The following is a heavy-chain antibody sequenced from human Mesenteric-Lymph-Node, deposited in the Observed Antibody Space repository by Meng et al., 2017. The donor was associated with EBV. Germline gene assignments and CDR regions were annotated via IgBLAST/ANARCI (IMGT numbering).Heavy chain of an antibody. CDR3: ARVKPSIWFGELFYYFDY. Sequence: VQLPPWGAGLLKPSETLSLTCAAYGESFSGFYWSWVRQAPGKGLEWIGEMNNGGTSNYNPSLESRVTISVDPSKNQFSLNLRSVTAADTAVYYCARVKPSIWFGELFYYFDYWGPGILVTVSS. J-gene: IGHJ4*02. CDR1: GESFSGFY. V-gene: IGHV4-34*01. D-gene: IGHD3-10*01. CDR2: MNNGGTS.